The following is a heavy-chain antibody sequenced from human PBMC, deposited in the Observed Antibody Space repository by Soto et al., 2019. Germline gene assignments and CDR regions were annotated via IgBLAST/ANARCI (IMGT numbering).Heavy chain of an antibody. J-gene: IGHJ4*02. CDR2: IRRETHCATL. CDR1: EVTFGDDA. V-gene: IGHV3-49*04. CDR3: NRDDKAADLRSFAHVFDY. Sequence: GGSLRLSCSGSEVTFGDDAMTWVRQSPGQGLEWVGIIRRETHCATLDYSASVKGRFTISRDDSKSIAYLQMNRLKSEDTAAYYCNRDDKAADLRSFAHVFDYWRQRVQVTLSS. D-gene: IGHD3-9*01.